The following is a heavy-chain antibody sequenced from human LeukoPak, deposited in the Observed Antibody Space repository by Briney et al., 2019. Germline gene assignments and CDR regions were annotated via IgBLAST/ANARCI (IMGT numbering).Heavy chain of an antibody. D-gene: IGHD3-10*01. CDR2: INHSGST. CDR3: AKHPPSLDYYGSGSRDFDY. J-gene: IGHJ4*02. Sequence: SETLSLTCAVYGGSFIGFHWNWIRQAPGKGLEWIGDINHSGSTNYNPSLTSRVTISVDPSKNQFSLNLSSVTAADTAVYYCAKHPPSLDYYGSGSRDFDYWGQGTLVTVSS. V-gene: IGHV4-34*01. CDR1: GGSFIGFH.